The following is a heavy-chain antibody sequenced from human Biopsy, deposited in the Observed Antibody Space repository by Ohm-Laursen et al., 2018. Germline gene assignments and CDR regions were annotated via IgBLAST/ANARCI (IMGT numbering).Heavy chain of an antibody. CDR2: IYYSVMT. CDR1: GDSISSYY. Sequence: GTLSLTCIVSGDSISSYYWSWIRQPPGKGLEWIGHIYYSVMTNYNPSLQSRVSISVDTSRNQVSLTLSSVTAADTAVYYCARDSGILNYGNFKYYHYYGMDVWGQGTKVTVSS. CDR3: ARDSGILNYGNFKYYHYYGMDV. J-gene: IGHJ6*02. D-gene: IGHD4-11*01. V-gene: IGHV4-59*01.